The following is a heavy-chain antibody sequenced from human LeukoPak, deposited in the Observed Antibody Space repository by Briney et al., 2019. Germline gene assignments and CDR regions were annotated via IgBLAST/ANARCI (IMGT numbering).Heavy chain of an antibody. CDR2: IYHSGST. CDR3: ARAVGATGYFDY. D-gene: IGHD1-26*01. CDR1: GYSISSGYY. V-gene: IGHV4-38-2*02. J-gene: IGHJ4*02. Sequence: SETLSLTCTVSGYSISSGYYWGWIRQPPGKGLEWIGSIYHSGSTYYNPSLKSRVTVSVDTSKNQFSLKLSSVTAADTAVYYCARAVGATGYFDYWGQGTLVTVSS.